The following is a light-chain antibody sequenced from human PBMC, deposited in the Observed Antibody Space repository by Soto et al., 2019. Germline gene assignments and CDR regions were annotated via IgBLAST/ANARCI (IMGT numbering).Light chain of an antibody. Sequence: QSVLTQPASVSGSPGQSITISCTGTRSDVGGYKYVSWYQQHPGKAPKLMIYAVDTRPSGVSYRFSGFKFGNTASLTISGLQAEDEADYYCSSYTSSSSLVFGGGTKVTVL. J-gene: IGLJ3*02. CDR2: AVD. V-gene: IGLV2-14*01. CDR1: RSDVGGYKY. CDR3: SSYTSSSSLV.